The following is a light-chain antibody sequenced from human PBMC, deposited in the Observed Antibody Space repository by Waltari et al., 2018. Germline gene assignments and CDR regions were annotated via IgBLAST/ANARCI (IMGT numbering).Light chain of an antibody. CDR1: QSITNW. J-gene: IGKJ1*01. CDR3: QQYDNYWT. V-gene: IGKV1-5*03. Sequence: DIQMTQSPSTLSASVGDRVTITCRASQSITNWLAWYQQKPAKAPKLLIYTASNLESGVPSRFSGSGSGTEFTLTISSLQPDDFATYYCQQYDNYWTFGQGTKVEIK. CDR2: TAS.